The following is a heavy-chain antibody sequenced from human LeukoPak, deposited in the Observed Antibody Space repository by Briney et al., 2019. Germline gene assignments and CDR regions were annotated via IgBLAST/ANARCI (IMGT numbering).Heavy chain of an antibody. D-gene: IGHD3-10*01. J-gene: IGHJ5*02. CDR3: ARVDLTTGYTTMVRGVDWFDP. CDR2: IYHSGST. Sequence: SETLSLTCSVSGYSISSGYYWGWIRQPPGKGLEWMRSIYHSGSTYYNPSLKSRVTISVDTSKNQFSLKLSSVTAADTAVYYCARVDLTTGYTTMVRGVDWFDPWGQGTLVTVSS. CDR1: GYSISSGYY. V-gene: IGHV4-38-2*02.